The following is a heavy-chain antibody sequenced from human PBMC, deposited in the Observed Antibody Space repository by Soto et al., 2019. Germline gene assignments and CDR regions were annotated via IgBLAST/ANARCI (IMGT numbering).Heavy chain of an antibody. J-gene: IGHJ6*02. CDR3: ARAGSSLGYAMDV. D-gene: IGHD3-10*01. Sequence: ASVKVSCKASGYTFTNYGISWVRQAPGQGLEWMGWISANNGNTHYAQKFHGRVTMTKEPSTSTVYMELRSLRSDDTAVYYCARAGSSLGYAMDVWGRGTTVTVSS. CDR2: ISANNGNT. CDR1: GYTFTNYG. V-gene: IGHV1-18*04.